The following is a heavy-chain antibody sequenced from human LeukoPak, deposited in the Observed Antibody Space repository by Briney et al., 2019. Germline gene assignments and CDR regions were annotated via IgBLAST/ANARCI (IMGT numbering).Heavy chain of an antibody. CDR1: GFTFSSYW. J-gene: IGHJ4*02. CDR2: INSDGSST. CDR3: ARDGNYYDSSGYSSLDY. Sequence: PGGSVRLSCADSGFTFSSYWMHWVRQAPGKGLVWVSRINSDGSSTSYADSVKGRFTISRDNAKNTLYLQMNSLRAEDTAVYYCARDGNYYDSSGYSSLDYWGQGTLVTVSS. V-gene: IGHV3-74*01. D-gene: IGHD3-22*01.